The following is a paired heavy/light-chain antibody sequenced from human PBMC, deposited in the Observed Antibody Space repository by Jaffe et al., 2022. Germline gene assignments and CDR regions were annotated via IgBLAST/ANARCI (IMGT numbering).Light chain of an antibody. V-gene: IGLV1-44*01. CDR3: AAWDDSLRHWL. Sequence: QSALTQPPSASGTPGQGVTISCSGSSSNIGSHPVNWFQHFPGTAPKLLIYKTNQRPSGVPDRFSGSRSGTSASLAISGLQSEDETDYYCAAWDDSLRHWLFGGGTKLTVL. CDR1: SSNIGSHP. CDR2: KTN. J-gene: IGLJ3*02.
Heavy chain of an antibody. V-gene: IGHV7-4-1*02. J-gene: IGHJ4*02. CDR2: ITTNTGQP. D-gene: IGHD7-27*01. CDR1: GYTFTDYG. Sequence: QVQLVQSGSDLKKPGASVEVSCKASGYTFTDYGLNWVRRAPGQGLEWMGWITTNTGQPSYAQGFTGRFVFSVDASVNTAFLRIRDLKVEDTAMYYCVRDDGSGEYVWDYWGQGTLVTVSS. CDR3: VRDDGSGEYVWDY.